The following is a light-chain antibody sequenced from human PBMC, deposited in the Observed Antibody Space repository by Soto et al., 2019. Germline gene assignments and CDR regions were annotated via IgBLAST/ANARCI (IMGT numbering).Light chain of an antibody. J-gene: IGKJ1*01. CDR1: QSVSSN. CDR3: QQYGSSGT. Sequence: EIVMTRSPATLSVSPGERAALSCRASQSVSSNLAWYQQKPGQAPRLLIYGASTRATGIPARFSGSGSGTDFTLTISSLQSEDFAVYYCQQYGSSGTFGQGTKVDIK. CDR2: GAS. V-gene: IGKV3-15*01.